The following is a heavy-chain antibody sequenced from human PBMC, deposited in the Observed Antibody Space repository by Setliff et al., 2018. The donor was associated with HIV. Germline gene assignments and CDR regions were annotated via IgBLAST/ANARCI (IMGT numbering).Heavy chain of an antibody. CDR2: IYGSGST. D-gene: IGHD6-13*01. CDR3: ARHVGISIGGTRGDFDC. V-gene: IGHV4-4*07. CDR1: GGSIRSYY. Sequence: SETLSLTCTVSGGSIRSYYWSWIRQPAGKGLEWIGRIYGSGSTNYNPSLESRVTMSIDTSKNQFSLKLSSVTAADTAVYYCARHVGISIGGTRGDFDCWGQGTLVTVSS. J-gene: IGHJ4*02.